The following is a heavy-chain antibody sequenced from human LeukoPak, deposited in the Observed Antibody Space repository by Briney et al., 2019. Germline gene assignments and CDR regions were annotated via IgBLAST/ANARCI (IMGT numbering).Heavy chain of an antibody. CDR3: ARQLNWNYNY. CDR1: GGSISSSSYY. D-gene: IGHD1-7*01. J-gene: IGHJ4*02. CDR2: IYYSGST. V-gene: IGHV4-39*01. Sequence: PSETLSLTCTVSGGSISSSSYYWGWIRQPPVKGLEWIGSIYYSGSTYYNPSLKSRVTISVDTSKNQFSLKLSSVTAADTAVYYCARQLNWNYNYWGQGTLVTVSS.